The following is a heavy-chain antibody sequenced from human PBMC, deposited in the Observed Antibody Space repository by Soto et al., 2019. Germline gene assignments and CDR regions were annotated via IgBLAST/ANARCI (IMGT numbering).Heavy chain of an antibody. CDR1: GFTFSSYA. D-gene: IGHD1-1*01. CDR3: AKDRTGTTADWYFDL. CDR2: ISGSGGST. J-gene: IGHJ2*01. V-gene: IGHV3-23*01. Sequence: GGSLRLSCAASGFTFSSYAMSWVRHAPGKGLEWVSAISGSGGSTYYADSVKGRFTISRDNSKNTLYLQMNSLRAEDTAVYYCAKDRTGTTADWYFDLWGRGTLVTVSS.